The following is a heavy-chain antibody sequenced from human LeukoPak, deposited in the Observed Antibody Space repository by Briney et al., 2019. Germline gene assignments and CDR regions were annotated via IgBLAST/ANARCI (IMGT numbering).Heavy chain of an antibody. D-gene: IGHD6-13*01. CDR2: ISTTNSYI. J-gene: IGHJ4*02. V-gene: IGHV3-21*01. CDR1: GFTFSSYP. Sequence: GGSLRLSCAASGFTFSSYPLNWVRQAPGKGLEWVSSISTTNSYIYYADSVKGRFTISRDNAKNSLYLQMNSLRAEDTAVYYCARVHPIAAAGTGFDYWGQGILVTVSS. CDR3: ARVHPIAAAGTGFDY.